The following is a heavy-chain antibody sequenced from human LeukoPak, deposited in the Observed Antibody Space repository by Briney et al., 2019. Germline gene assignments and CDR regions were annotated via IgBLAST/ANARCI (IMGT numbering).Heavy chain of an antibody. CDR3: AALHYSGSYFYFDY. CDR2: IRYDGSNK. J-gene: IGHJ4*02. CDR1: GFTFSSYD. Sequence: GGSLRLSCAASGFTFSSYDMHWVRQAPGKGLEWVAFIRYDGSNKYNADSAKGRFTISRDNSKNTLSLQTNSLRAEDTAVYYCAALHYSGSYFYFDYWGQGTLVTVSS. V-gene: IGHV3-30*02. D-gene: IGHD1-26*01.